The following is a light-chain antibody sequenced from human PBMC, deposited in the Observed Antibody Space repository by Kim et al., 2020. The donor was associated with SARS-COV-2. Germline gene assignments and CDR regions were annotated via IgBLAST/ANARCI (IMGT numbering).Light chain of an antibody. Sequence: GDRVSITCRASQSISSHLAWYQQKPGKAPKLLIYAASTLQTGVPSRFSGRGSGTECTLTISSLQPEDFATYYCQQLKTYPLTFGGGTKLEI. CDR2: AAS. V-gene: IGKV1-9*01. CDR1: QSISSH. J-gene: IGKJ4*01. CDR3: QQLKTYPLT.